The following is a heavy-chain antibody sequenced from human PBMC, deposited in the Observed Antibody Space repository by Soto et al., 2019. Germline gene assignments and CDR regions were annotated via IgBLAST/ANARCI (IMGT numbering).Heavy chain of an antibody. Sequence: GASVKVSCKASGYTFTNYGITWVRQAPGQGLEWMGWISAYNGNTHYTQRLQGRVTMTTDTSTSTAYMELRGLRSDATAVYYCARVRQLVGQYYYYIDVWGQGTTVTAS. CDR1: GYTFTNYG. CDR2: ISAYNGNT. J-gene: IGHJ6*03. D-gene: IGHD6-6*01. CDR3: ARVRQLVGQYYYYIDV. V-gene: IGHV1-18*01.